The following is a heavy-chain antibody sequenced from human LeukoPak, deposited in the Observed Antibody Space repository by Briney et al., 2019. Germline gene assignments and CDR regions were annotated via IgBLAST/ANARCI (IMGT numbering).Heavy chain of an antibody. CDR3: ARDYCSSTSCYPSPGY. D-gene: IGHD2-2*01. CDR1: GYTFTSYG. Sequence: ASVKVSCKASGYTFTSYGISWVRQAPGQGLEWMGWISAYNGNTNYAQKLQGRVTMTTDTSTSTAYMELRSLRSDDTAVYYCARDYCSSTSCYPSPGYWGQGTLVTVSS. J-gene: IGHJ4*02. CDR2: ISAYNGNT. V-gene: IGHV1-18*01.